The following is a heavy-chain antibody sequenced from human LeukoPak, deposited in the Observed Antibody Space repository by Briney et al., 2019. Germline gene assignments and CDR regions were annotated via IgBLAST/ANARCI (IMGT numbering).Heavy chain of an antibody. V-gene: IGHV3-33*01. CDR1: GFTFSSYG. Sequence: GGSLRLSCAASGFTFSSYGMHWVRQAPGKGLEWVAVIWYDGSNKYYADSVKGRFTISRDNSKNTLYLQMNSLRAEDTAVYYCARDEENDSSCYQLYYYYGMDVWGQGTTVTVSS. CDR2: IWYDGSNK. CDR3: ARDEENDSSCYQLYYYYGMDV. J-gene: IGHJ6*02. D-gene: IGHD6-13*01.